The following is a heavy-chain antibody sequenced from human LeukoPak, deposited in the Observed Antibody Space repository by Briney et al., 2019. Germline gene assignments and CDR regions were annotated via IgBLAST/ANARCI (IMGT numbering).Heavy chain of an antibody. J-gene: IGHJ4*02. CDR2: IYYSGST. CDR3: ARGRYYYGSGSYQLDY. V-gene: IGHV4-39*07. CDR1: GGSISSSSYY. D-gene: IGHD3-10*01. Sequence: SETLSLTCTVSGGSISSSSYYWGWIRQPPGKGLEWIGSIYYSGSTNYNPSLKSRVTISVDTSKNQFSLKLSSVTAADTAVYYCARGRYYYGSGSYQLDYWGQGTLVTVSS.